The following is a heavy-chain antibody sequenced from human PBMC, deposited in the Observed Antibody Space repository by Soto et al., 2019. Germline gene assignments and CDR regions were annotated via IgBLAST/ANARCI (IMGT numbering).Heavy chain of an antibody. D-gene: IGHD2-15*01. CDR1: GFSFSTYT. CDR2: FSGSGGST. CDR3: AKCGGLGTPRGSCTCYCPIYY. V-gene: IGHV3-23*01. J-gene: IGHJ4*02. Sequence: EVQLLESGGGLVQPGGSLRLSCAASGFSFSTYTMSWLRQAPGKGLEWVSCFSGSGGSTYYAESVKGRFTISRDNSKNTLYLQMNSLRAEDTAVYYCAKCGGLGTPRGSCTCYCPIYYWGQGTLVTVSS.